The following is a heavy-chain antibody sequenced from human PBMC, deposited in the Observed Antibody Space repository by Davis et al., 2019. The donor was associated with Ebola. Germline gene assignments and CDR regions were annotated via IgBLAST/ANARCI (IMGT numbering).Heavy chain of an antibody. J-gene: IGHJ6*02. D-gene: IGHD2/OR15-2a*01. CDR2: SRSKGKGYTT. Sequence: GESLKISCAASGFTFSSYAMSWVRQAPGKGVEWVGRSRSKGKGYTTEYVASVKGRFAISRDDSKNLLYLQMNSPRTEDTAMYFCVRSCSTFTCASDRRSMDDGGHGTTVTVSS. CDR3: VRSCSTFTCASDRRSMDD. V-gene: IGHV3-72*01. CDR1: GFTFSSYA.